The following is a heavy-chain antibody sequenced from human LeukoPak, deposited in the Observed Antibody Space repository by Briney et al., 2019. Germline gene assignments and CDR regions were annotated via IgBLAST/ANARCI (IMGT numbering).Heavy chain of an antibody. J-gene: IGHJ4*02. CDR3: AKGPSGNYYLRLDY. CDR2: ISGSGGST. Sequence: PGGGLRLSCVASVFTLSSYAMSWVRQAPGKGGEWVSAISGSGGSTYYADPVKGRFTISIDKSKNTLYLQMNSLRAEDTGVYYCAKGPSGNYYLRLDYWRQGTLVTVSS. D-gene: IGHD3-10*01. CDR1: VFTLSSYA. V-gene: IGHV3-23*01.